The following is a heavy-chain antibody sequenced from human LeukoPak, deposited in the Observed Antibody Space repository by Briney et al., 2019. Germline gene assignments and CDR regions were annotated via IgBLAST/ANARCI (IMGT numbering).Heavy chain of an antibody. CDR2: IYTSGST. D-gene: IGHD3-10*01. V-gene: IGHV4-61*02. Sequence: SETLSLTCTVSGGSISSGSYYWSWIRQPAGKGLEWVGRIYTSGSTNYNPSLKSRITISVDMSKNQFSLNLSSVTAADTAVYYCARDLDRGSRSSGAFDIWGQGTMVTVSS. CDR3: ARDLDRGSRSSGAFDI. J-gene: IGHJ3*02. CDR1: GGSISSGSYY.